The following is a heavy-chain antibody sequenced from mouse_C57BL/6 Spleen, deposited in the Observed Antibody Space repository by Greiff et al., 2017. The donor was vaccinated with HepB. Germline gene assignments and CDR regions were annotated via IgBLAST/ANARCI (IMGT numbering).Heavy chain of an antibody. J-gene: IGHJ1*03. D-gene: IGHD1-1*01. CDR1: GYTFTSYW. CDR3: TPITTVVATRYFDV. CDR2: IYPGNSDT. Sequence: VQLQQSGPVLARPGASVKMSCKTSGYTFTSYWMHWVKQRPGQGLEWIGAIYPGNSDTSYNQKFKGKAKLTAVTSASTAYMELSSLTNEDSAVYYCTPITTVVATRYFDVWATVTTATVSS. V-gene: IGHV1-5*01.